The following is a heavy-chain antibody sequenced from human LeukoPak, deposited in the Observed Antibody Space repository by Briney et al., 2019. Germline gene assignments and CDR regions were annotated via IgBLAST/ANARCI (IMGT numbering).Heavy chain of an antibody. CDR2: ISAYNGST. CDR1: GYTFTSYG. Sequence: ASVKVSCKASGYTFTSYGISWVRQAPGQGLEWMGWISAYNGSTNYAQKLQGRVTMTTDTSTSTAYMELRSLRSDDTAVYYCARDGFGELLYYFDYWGQGTLVTVSS. V-gene: IGHV1-18*01. J-gene: IGHJ4*02. D-gene: IGHD3-10*01. CDR3: ARDGFGELLYYFDY.